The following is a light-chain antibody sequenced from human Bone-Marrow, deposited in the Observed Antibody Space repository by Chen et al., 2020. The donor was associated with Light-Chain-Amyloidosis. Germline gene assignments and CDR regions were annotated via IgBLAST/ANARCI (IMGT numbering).Light chain of an antibody. CDR3: QSYQGSSQGV. CDR1: SGSIATNY. V-gene: IGLV6-57*01. J-gene: IGLJ3*02. Sequence: NFILTQPHSVSESPGKTVIISCTRSSGSIATNYVQWYQQRPGSSPTTVIYEDDQRPSGVPDRFSGSIDRSSTSASLTISGLKTEDEADYYCQSYQGSSQGVFGGGTKLTVL. CDR2: EDD.